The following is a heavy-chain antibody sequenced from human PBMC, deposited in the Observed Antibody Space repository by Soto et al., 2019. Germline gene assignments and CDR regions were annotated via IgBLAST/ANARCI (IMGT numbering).Heavy chain of an antibody. CDR1: GGSISSGGYY. V-gene: IGHV4-31*03. D-gene: IGHD3-22*01. Sequence: LSLTCTVSGGSISSGGYYWSWIRQHPGKGLEWIGYIYYTGGTYYNPSLKSRVTMSVDTSKNQFSLRVSSVTAADTAVYYCARGPDYSDNCCMPLHVWGQGTMVTVSS. J-gene: IGHJ3*01. CDR2: IYYTGGT. CDR3: ARGPDYSDNCCMPLHV.